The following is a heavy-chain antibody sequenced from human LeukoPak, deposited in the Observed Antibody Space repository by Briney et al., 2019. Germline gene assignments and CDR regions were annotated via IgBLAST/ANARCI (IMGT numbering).Heavy chain of an antibody. CDR2: INHSGST. CDR3: ARRFQYDRRSIDI. Sequence: SETLSLTCAVYGDSFSGYYWSWIRQPPGKGLEWIGEINHSGSTNYNPSLKSRVTISVDTSKNQFSLKLSSVTAADMAVYYCARRFQYDRRSIDIWGQGTMVTVSS. V-gene: IGHV4-34*01. CDR1: GDSFSGYY. D-gene: IGHD3-22*01. J-gene: IGHJ3*02.